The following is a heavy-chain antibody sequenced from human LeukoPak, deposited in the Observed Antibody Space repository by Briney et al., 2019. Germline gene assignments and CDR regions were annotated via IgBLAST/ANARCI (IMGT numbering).Heavy chain of an antibody. Sequence: GGSLRLSCAASGFTFSSYGMHWVRQAPGKGLEWVAFIRYDGSNKYYADSVKGRFTISRDNSKNTLYLQMNSLRTEDTAVYYCAREDSGSEGAFDIWGQGTMVTVSS. D-gene: IGHD1-26*01. CDR3: AREDSGSEGAFDI. V-gene: IGHV3-30*02. CDR2: IRYDGSNK. CDR1: GFTFSSYG. J-gene: IGHJ3*02.